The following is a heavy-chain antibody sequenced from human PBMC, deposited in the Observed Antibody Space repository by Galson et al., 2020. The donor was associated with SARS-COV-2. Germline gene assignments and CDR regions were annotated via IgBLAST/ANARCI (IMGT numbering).Heavy chain of an antibody. CDR2: ISYDGSNK. CDR1: GFTFSSYA. J-gene: IGHJ3*02. V-gene: IGHV3-30*04. Sequence: GGSLRLSCAASGFTFSSYAMHWVRQAPGKGLEWVAVISYDGSNKYYADSVKGRFTISRDNSKNTLYLQMNSLRAEDTAVYYCARGLQEWELLIADAFDIWGQGTMVTVSS. CDR3: ARGLQEWELLIADAFDI. D-gene: IGHD1-26*01.